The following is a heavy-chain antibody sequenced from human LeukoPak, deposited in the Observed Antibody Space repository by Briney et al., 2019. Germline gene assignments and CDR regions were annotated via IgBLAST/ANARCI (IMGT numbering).Heavy chain of an antibody. Sequence: GGSLGLSCAASGYTFSHYSVNWVRQAPGKGLEWVSSISSTSDYIYYADSVKGRFTISRDNTKSSLYLQMNSLRAEDTAVYYCVSGNDPDSTWENYRLDAFDIWGQGTTVIVSS. CDR3: VSGNDPDSTWENYRLDAFDI. J-gene: IGHJ3*02. D-gene: IGHD3-16*02. V-gene: IGHV3-21*01. CDR2: ISSTSDYI. CDR1: GYTFSHYS.